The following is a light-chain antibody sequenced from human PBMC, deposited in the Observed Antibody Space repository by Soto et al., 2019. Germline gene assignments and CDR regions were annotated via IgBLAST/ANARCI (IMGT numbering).Light chain of an antibody. CDR2: EVS. CDR1: QSLLLGDGKTY. J-gene: IGKJ5*01. V-gene: IGKV2D-29*01. Sequence: DVVMTQTPLSLSVTPGQPASISCKSTQSLLLGDGKTYLYWYLQKSGQPPQLXIYEVSNRLSGVPDRFSGSGSGTDFTLKISRVEAEDVGVYYCMQSVQLPITFGQGTRLEIK. CDR3: MQSVQLPIT.